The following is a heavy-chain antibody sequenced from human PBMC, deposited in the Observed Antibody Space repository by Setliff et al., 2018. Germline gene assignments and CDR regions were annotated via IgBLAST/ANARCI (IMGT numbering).Heavy chain of an antibody. CDR2: IFHTGST. CDR1: DYSITSNYY. V-gene: IGHV4-38-2*01. D-gene: IGHD2-2*01. J-gene: IGHJ4*02. Sequence: SESLSLTCAVSDYSITSNYYWGWIRQPPGKGLEWIGSIFHTGSTYYNPSLRSRVTISVDTSKNQFSLKLSSVTAADTAVYYCARVSCGSSSCAYFDSWGQGTLVTVSS. CDR3: ARVSCGSSSCAYFDS.